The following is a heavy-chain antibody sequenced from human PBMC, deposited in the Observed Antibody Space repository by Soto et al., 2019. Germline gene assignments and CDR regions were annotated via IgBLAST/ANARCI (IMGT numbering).Heavy chain of an antibody. CDR1: GSTFTGYY. J-gene: IGHJ4*02. CDR3: ARDGRSFLEWLIDFDY. V-gene: IGHV1-2*04. CDR2: INPNSGGT. Sequence: ASVKVSCKASGSTFTGYYMHWVRQAPGQGLEWMGWINPNSGGTNYAQKFQGWVTMTRDTSISTVYMELSRLRSDDTAVYYCARDGRSFLEWLIDFDYWGQGTLVTVSS. D-gene: IGHD3-3*02.